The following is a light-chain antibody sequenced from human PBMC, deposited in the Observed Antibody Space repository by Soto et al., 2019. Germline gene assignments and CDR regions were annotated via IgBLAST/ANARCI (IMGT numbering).Light chain of an antibody. J-gene: IGLJ2*01. CDR2: EVT. CDR3: SSYRSRSTV. CDR1: SSDVGGYNY. Sequence: QSVLTQPASVSGSPGQSITISCTGTSSDVGGYNYVSWYQQHPGKAPKLMIYEVTNRPSGVSNRFSGSKSGNTASLTISGLQAEDEADYYCSSYRSRSTVFGGGTQLTVL. V-gene: IGLV2-14*01.